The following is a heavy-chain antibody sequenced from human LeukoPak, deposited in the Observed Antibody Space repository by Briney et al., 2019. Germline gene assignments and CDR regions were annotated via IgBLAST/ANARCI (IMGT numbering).Heavy chain of an antibody. CDR3: ARGYSGYDWFGYYYYGMDV. J-gene: IGHJ6*02. Sequence: SETLSLTCTVSGGSISSCYWSWIRQPPGKGLEWIGYIYYSGSTNYNPSLKSRVTISVDTSKNQFSLKLSSVTAADTAVYYCARGYSGYDWFGYYYYGMDVWGQGTTVTFSS. V-gene: IGHV4-59*01. CDR1: GGSISSCY. D-gene: IGHD5-12*01. CDR2: IYYSGST.